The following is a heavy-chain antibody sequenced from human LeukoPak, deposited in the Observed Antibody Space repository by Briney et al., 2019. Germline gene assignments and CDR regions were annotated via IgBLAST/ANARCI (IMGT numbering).Heavy chain of an antibody. CDR3: ARGKRFLEWLSTPVSYYYGMDV. D-gene: IGHD3-3*01. CDR1: GFTFSSYG. Sequence: GGSLRLSCAASGFTFSSYGMHWVRQAPGKGLEWVAVIWYDGSNKYYADSVKGRFTISRDNSKNTLYLRMSSLRAEDTAVYYCARGKRFLEWLSTPVSYYYGMDVWGQGTTVTVSS. CDR2: IWYDGSNK. V-gene: IGHV3-33*08. J-gene: IGHJ6*02.